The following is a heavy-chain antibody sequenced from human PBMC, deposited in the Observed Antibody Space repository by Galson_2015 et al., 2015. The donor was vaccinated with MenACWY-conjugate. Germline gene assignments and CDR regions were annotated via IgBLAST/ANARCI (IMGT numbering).Heavy chain of an antibody. Sequence: SLRLSCAASGFIFNNYWTSWVRQVPGKGPEWVANIKQDGSEKYYVDSVRGRFTISRDNAKNSLYLQMNSLRAEDTAVYYCARDLGFYCSRNDCYSPYWGRGTLVTVSS. CDR1: GFIFNNYW. J-gene: IGHJ4*02. V-gene: IGHV3-7*03. D-gene: IGHD2-2*01. CDR2: IKQDGSEK. CDR3: ARDLGFYCSRNDCYSPY.